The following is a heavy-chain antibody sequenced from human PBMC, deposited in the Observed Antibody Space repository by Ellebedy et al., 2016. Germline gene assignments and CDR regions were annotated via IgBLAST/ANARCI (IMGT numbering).Heavy chain of an antibody. CDR3: AKWNGGWYAFDV. V-gene: IGHV4-59*02. CDR1: GGSVSSDY. Sequence: SETLSLTCNVSGGSVSSDYWNWIRRPPGKGLEWIGYVFHTGTTKYNPSLESRVTMSVDTSKSQFSLRLTSVTAADTAVYYCAKWNGGWYAFDVWGQGTMVTVSS. D-gene: IGHD6-19*01. CDR2: VFHTGTT. J-gene: IGHJ3*01.